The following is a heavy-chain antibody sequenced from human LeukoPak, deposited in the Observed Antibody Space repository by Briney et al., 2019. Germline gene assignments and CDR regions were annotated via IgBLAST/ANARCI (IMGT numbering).Heavy chain of an antibody. Sequence: PGGSLRLSCAASGFRLDDYYLSWIRQAPGKGLEWISFISASGGMIDHADSAKGRFTISRDNAKNSVYLEMNNLRAEDTAVYRCARHMVLSPCDYWGPGTLVTVSS. CDR3: ARHMVLSPCDY. CDR1: GFRLDDYY. J-gene: IGHJ4*02. V-gene: IGHV3-11*01. CDR2: ISASGGMI. D-gene: IGHD4/OR15-4a*01.